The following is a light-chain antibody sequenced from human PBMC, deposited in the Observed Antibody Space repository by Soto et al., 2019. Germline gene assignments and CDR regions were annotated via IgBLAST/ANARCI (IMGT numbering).Light chain of an antibody. J-gene: IGLJ1*01. V-gene: IGLV2-14*01. CDR3: ASFRSGTILV. CDR2: EVN. CDR1: RSDIGDSNF. Sequence: QSVLTQPASVSGSPGQSVTISCTGPRSDIGDSNFISWYQHSPGKAPRLLIYEVNNRPSGVSKRFSGSKAGNTASLTISGIPDDDEADYFCASFRSGTILVFGSGTRSP.